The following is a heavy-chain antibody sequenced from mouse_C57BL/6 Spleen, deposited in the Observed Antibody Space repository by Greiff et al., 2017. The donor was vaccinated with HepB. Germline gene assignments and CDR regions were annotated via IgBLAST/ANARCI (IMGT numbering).Heavy chain of an antibody. V-gene: IGHV14-4*01. J-gene: IGHJ2*01. CDR1: GFNIKDDY. D-gene: IGHD1-1*01. CDR2: IDPENGDT. CDR3: TRRYYYGSSSYFDY. Sequence: VQLQQSGAELVRPGASVKLSCTASGFNIKDDYMHWVKQRPEQGLEWIGWIDPENGDTEYASKFQGKATITADTSSNTAYLQLSSLTSEDTAVYYCTRRYYYGSSSYFDYWGQGTTLTVSS.